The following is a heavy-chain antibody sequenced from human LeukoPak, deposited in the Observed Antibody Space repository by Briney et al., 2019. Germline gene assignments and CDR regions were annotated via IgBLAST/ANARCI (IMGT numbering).Heavy chain of an antibody. V-gene: IGHV3-30*03. J-gene: IGHJ4*02. CDR1: GFTFGNYG. CDR2: ISYDGSNK. Sequence: GGSLRLSCAASGFTFGNYGLHWVRQAPGKGLEWVAVISYDGSNKYYADSVKGRFTISRDNAKQSLSLQMNSLRAEDTAVYYCATGSQIREPDYWGQGTLVTVSS. CDR3: ATGSQIREPDY. D-gene: IGHD3-10*01.